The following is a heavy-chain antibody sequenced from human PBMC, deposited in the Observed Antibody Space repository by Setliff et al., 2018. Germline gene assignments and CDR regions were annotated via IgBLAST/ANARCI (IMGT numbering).Heavy chain of an antibody. J-gene: IGHJ4*02. D-gene: IGHD6-25*01. CDR3: ARGNSGGDY. Sequence: PSETLSLTCTVSGDSISSRRNYWGWFRQPAGKELEWVSRMYTDGSSTYYADSVKGRFTISRDNAKNSLYLQMNSLRAEDTAVYYCARGNSGGDYWGQGTLVTVSS. CDR2: MYTDGSST. V-gene: IGHV3-74*01. CDR1: GDSISSRR.